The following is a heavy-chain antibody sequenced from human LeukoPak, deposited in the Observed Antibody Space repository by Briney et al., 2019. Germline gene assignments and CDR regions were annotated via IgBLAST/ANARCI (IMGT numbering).Heavy chain of an antibody. CDR1: GFTVSSNY. D-gene: IGHD3-10*01. J-gene: IGHJ4*02. CDR2: IYSGGST. CDR3: ARARSEVRGVIMVFDY. V-gene: IGHV3-53*01. Sequence: GGSLRLSCAASGFTVSSNYMSWVRQAPGKGLEWVSVIYSGGSTYYADSVKGRFTISRDNSKNTLYLQMNSLRAEDTAVYYCARARSEVRGVIMVFDYWGQGTLVTVPS.